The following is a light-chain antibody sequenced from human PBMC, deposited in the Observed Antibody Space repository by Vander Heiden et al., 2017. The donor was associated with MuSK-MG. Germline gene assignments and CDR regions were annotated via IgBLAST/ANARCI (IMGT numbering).Light chain of an antibody. CDR3: RQAVQAPLT. CDR1: QSLLNSRVTNY. J-gene: IGKJ4*01. V-gene: IGKV2-28*01. CDR2: WAS. Sequence: DIVMTQSPLSLPVPTGASAPTSCRSNQSLLNSRVTNYLDWYLQKPGQPPQLLIYWASNRASGVPDRFSGSGSGTDFTLKISRVEADDVGVYYCRQAVQAPLTFGGGTKVXIK.